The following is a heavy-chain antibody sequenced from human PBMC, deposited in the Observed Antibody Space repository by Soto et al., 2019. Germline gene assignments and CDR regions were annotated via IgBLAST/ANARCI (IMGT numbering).Heavy chain of an antibody. CDR1: GGSISSGGYY. CDR3: ASDAGGWYQLLSHWFDP. D-gene: IGHD2-2*01. CDR2: IYYSGSA. V-gene: IGHV4-31*03. J-gene: IGHJ5*02. Sequence: QVQLQESGPGLVKPSQTLSLTCTVSGGSISSGGYYWSWIRQHPGKGLEWIGYIYYSGSAYYNPSLKSRVTISVDTSKNQFSLRLSSVTSAYTAVYYCASDAGGWYQLLSHWFDPWGQGTLVTVSS.